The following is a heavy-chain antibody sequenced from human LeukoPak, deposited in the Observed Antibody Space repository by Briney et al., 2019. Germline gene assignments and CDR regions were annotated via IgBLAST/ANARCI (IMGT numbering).Heavy chain of an antibody. J-gene: IGHJ4*02. CDR3: ARGPYCSGGSCYSGGNRHY. V-gene: IGHV3-30*04. Sequence: GGSLRLSCAASGFTFTNYAMHWVRQAPGKWLEWVAVISYDGTNKYYADSVKGRFTISRDNSKNTLYLQMNGLRAEDTAVYYCARGPYCSGGSCYSGGNRHYWGQGTLVTVSS. CDR1: GFTFTNYA. CDR2: ISYDGTNK. D-gene: IGHD2-15*01.